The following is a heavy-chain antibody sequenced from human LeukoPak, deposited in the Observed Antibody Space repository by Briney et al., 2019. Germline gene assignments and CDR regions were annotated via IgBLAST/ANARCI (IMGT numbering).Heavy chain of an antibody. CDR3: ARDLAGYDF. J-gene: IGHJ4*02. D-gene: IGHD5-12*01. V-gene: IGHV3-48*04. CDR2: ISGSSSTI. CDR1: GFTFSSYS. Sequence: GGSLRLSCAASGFTFSSYSMNWVRQAPGKGLEGVSYISGSSSTIYYADSMKGRFTISRDNAKNSLYLQMNSLRAEDTAVYYCARDLAGYDFWGQGTLVTVSS.